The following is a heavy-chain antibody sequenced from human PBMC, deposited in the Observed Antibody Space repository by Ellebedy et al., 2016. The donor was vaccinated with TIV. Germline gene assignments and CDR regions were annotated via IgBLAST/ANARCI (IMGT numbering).Heavy chain of an antibody. V-gene: IGHV1-2*02. D-gene: IGHD6-19*01. CDR3: ARGPIKMPYSSGANGASDY. J-gene: IGHJ4*02. Sequence: ASVKVSCXASGYTFTGYYMHWVRQAPGQGLEWMGWINPNSGGTNYAQKFQGRVTMTRDTSISTAYMELSRLRSDDTAVYYCARGPIKMPYSSGANGASDYWGQGTLVTVSS. CDR2: INPNSGGT. CDR1: GYTFTGYY.